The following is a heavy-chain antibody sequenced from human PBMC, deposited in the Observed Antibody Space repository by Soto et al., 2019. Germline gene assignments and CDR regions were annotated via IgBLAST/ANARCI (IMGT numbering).Heavy chain of an antibody. D-gene: IGHD3-3*01. CDR2: INPNSGGT. J-gene: IGHJ6*03. Sequence: ASVKVSCKASGYTFTGYYMHWVRQAPGQGLEWMGWINPNSGGTNYAQKFQGWVTMTRDTSIRTAYIELSRLRSDDTAVYYCARGSAERFLEWSSVGYYYYMDVWGKGTTVTVSS. CDR3: ARGSAERFLEWSSVGYYYYMDV. CDR1: GYTFTGYY. V-gene: IGHV1-2*04.